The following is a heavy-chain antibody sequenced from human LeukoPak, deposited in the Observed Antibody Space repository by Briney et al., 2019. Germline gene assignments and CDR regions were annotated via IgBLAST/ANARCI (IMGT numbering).Heavy chain of an antibody. D-gene: IGHD2-15*01. CDR3: ARHHSALNWFDP. CDR2: VYHTGII. J-gene: IGHJ5*02. Sequence: AETLSLTCTVSGGSITSGTYYWDWICQAPGKGLEWIGNVYHTGIIYYNPSLQSRVTMSVDTSKNQFSLKLNSLTAADTAVYYCARHHSALNWFDPWGQGTLVTVSS. CDR1: GGSITSGTYY. V-gene: IGHV4-39*01.